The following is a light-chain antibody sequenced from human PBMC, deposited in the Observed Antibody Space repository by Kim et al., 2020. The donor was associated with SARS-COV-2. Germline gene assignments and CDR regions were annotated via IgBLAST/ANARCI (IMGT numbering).Light chain of an antibody. CDR3: QQYSSSPLT. CDR1: QSVSSSY. CDR2: GAS. Sequence: SPGERAPLSCRASQSVSSSYLAWYQQKPGQAPRLLIYGASSRATGIPDRFSGSGSGTDFTLTISRLEPEDFAVYYCQQYSSSPLTFGGGTKVEIK. J-gene: IGKJ4*01. V-gene: IGKV3-20*01.